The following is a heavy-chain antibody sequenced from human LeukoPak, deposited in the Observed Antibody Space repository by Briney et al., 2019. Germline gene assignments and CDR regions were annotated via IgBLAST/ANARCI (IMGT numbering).Heavy chain of an antibody. J-gene: IGHJ4*02. CDR3: ARDATYCTNGVCYTRFDY. V-gene: IGHV3-7*01. Sequence: PGGSLRLSCAASGFTFTSHWMSWVRQAPGKGLEWVARMNLDGSEKYYVDSVKGRFTISRDNPKTSLYLEMNSLRAEDTAVYYCARDATYCTNGVCYTRFDYWGQGTLVTVSS. CDR1: GFTFTSHW. CDR2: MNLDGSEK. D-gene: IGHD2-8*01.